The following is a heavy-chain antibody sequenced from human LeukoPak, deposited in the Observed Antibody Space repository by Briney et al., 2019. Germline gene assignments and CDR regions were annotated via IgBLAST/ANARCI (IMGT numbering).Heavy chain of an antibody. J-gene: IGHJ4*02. CDR2: ISSGGST. D-gene: IGHD2-2*01. CDR1: GSTFSSSA. Sequence: PGGSLRLSCVASGSASGSTFSSSAMTWVRQAPGKGLEWVSTISSGGSTYYADSVKGRFTISRDNSKNTLYLQMNSLRAEDTAVYYCAKVGKDIVVVPAATIFDYWGQGTLVTVSS. CDR3: AKVGKDIVVVPAATIFDY. V-gene: IGHV3-23*01.